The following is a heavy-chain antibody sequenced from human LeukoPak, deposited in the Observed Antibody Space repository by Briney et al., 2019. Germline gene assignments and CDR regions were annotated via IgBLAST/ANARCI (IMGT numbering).Heavy chain of an antibody. CDR3: ARGGIQVSGIDEFDY. D-gene: IGHD6-19*01. J-gene: IGHJ4*02. CDR1: GFTFIDYD. CDR2: IGIRGDT. V-gene: IGHV3-13*01. Sequence: GGSLRLSCAASGFTFIDYDMHWVRQAIGKGLEWVSAIGIRGDTHYSVSVKGRFTISRENAERSLYLQMNSLRAEDTGGYYCARGGIQVSGIDEFDYWGQGTLVTVSS.